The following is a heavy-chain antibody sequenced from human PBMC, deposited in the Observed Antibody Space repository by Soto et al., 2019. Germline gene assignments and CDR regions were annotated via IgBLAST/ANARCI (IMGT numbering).Heavy chain of an antibody. CDR3: ARTKGDGYYYGMDV. CDR1: GYTSTIYG. J-gene: IGHJ6*02. D-gene: IGHD3-16*01. V-gene: IGHV1-18*01. Sequence: APVNVSCKTSGYTSTIYGISLVRQAPGQGLEWMGWISAYNGNTNYAQKLQGRVTMTTDTSTSTAYMELRSLRSDDTAVYYCARTKGDGYYYGMDVWGQGTTVTVSS. CDR2: ISAYNGNT.